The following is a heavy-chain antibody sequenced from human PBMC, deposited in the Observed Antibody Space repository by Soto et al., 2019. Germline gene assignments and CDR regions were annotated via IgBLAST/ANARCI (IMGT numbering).Heavy chain of an antibody. CDR1: GSSISSAYY. CDR3: ARGDIAAGDLDY. V-gene: IGHV4-38-2*01. J-gene: IGHJ4*02. D-gene: IGHD6-13*01. CDR2: IYHGGIT. Sequence: QVHLQESGPGLVKPSETLSLTCAVSGSSISSAYYWGWIRQPPGKGLEWIGNIYHGGITYYNPSRKSRVTISVDTSKNQFSLKLSSVTAADTAVYYCARGDIAAGDLDYWGQGTLVTVSS.